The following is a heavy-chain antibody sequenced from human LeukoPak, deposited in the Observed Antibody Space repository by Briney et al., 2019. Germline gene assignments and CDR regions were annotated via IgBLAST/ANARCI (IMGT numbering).Heavy chain of an antibody. D-gene: IGHD6-13*01. CDR1: GGSISSYY. CDR2: IYTSGST. V-gene: IGHV4-4*07. Sequence: PSETLSLTCTVSGGSISSYYWSWIRQPAGKGLEWIRRIYTSGSTNYNPSLKSRVTMSVDTSKNQFSLKLSSVTAADTAVYYCAREGIAAARSNWFDPWGQGTLVTVSS. CDR3: AREGIAAARSNWFDP. J-gene: IGHJ5*02.